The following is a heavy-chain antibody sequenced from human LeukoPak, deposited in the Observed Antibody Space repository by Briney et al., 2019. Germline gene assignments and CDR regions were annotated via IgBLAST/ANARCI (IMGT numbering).Heavy chain of an antibody. V-gene: IGHV3-30*04. CDR3: AKRPSDYGDYVSYFDY. J-gene: IGHJ4*02. Sequence: GGSQRLSCAASGFTFSSYALHWVRQTPGKGLEWVAVISYDGSDKYYADSVKGRFTISRDNSKNTLYLQMNSLRGEDTAVYYCAKRPSDYGDYVSYFDYWGQGTLVTVSS. CDR2: ISYDGSDK. D-gene: IGHD4-17*01. CDR1: GFTFSSYA.